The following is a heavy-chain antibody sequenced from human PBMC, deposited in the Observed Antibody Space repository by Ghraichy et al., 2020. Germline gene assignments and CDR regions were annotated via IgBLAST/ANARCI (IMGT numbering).Heavy chain of an antibody. J-gene: IGHJ4*02. CDR3: ARGNYGDYSFDY. Sequence: SETLSLTCTVSGGSISSYYWSWIRQPPGKGLEWIGYIYYSGSTNYNPSLKSRVTISVDTSKNQFSLKLSSVTAADTAVYYCARGNYGDYSFDYWGQGTLVTVSS. V-gene: IGHV4-59*01. CDR1: GGSISSYY. D-gene: IGHD4-17*01. CDR2: IYYSGST.